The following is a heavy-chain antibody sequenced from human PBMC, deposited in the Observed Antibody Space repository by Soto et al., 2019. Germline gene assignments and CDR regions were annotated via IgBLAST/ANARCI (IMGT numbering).Heavy chain of an antibody. D-gene: IGHD3-22*01. CDR1: GFTFSSYA. V-gene: IGHV3-23*01. CDR2: ISGSGGST. CDR3: AKCTYYYDSSGYIFDY. J-gene: IGHJ4*02. Sequence: GGSLRLSCAASGFTFSSYAMSWVRQALGKGLEWVSAISGSGGSTYYADSVKGRFTISRDNSKNTLYLQMNSLRAEDTAVYYCAKCTYYYDSSGYIFDYWGQGTLVTVSS.